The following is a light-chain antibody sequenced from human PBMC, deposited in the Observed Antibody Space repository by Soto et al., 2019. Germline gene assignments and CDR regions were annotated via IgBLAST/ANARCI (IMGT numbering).Light chain of an antibody. V-gene: IGKV3-15*01. CDR3: QQGHNWPLT. CDR2: SAS. Sequence: EIVMTQSPATLSVSPGERATLSCRASQSISTELAWYQQXXXQPPRLLIYSASTRATGVPARFTXXGSGXXXTLTISGLQSEDFAVYYCQQGHNWPLTFGQGTRLEI. J-gene: IGKJ2*01. CDR1: QSISTE.